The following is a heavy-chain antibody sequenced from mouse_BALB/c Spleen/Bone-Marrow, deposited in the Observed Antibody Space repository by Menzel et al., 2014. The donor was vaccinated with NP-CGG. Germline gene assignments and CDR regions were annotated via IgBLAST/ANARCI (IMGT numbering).Heavy chain of an antibody. CDR1: GFNIKDTY. Sequence: EVQLQQSGAELVKPGASVKLSCTASGFNIKDTYMHWVKQRPEQGLEWIGRIDPANGNTKYDPKFQGKATITADTSSNTAYLQISSLTSEDTAVYYRASYFCGSSLFAYWGQGTLVTVSA. CDR2: IDPANGNT. J-gene: IGHJ3*01. V-gene: IGHV14-3*02. CDR3: ASYFCGSSLFAY. D-gene: IGHD1-1*01.